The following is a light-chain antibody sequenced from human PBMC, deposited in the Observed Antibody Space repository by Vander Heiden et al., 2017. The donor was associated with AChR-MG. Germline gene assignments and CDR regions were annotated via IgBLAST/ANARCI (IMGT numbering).Light chain of an antibody. J-gene: IGLJ2*01. CDR1: KLGDKY. V-gene: IGLV3-1*01. Sequence: SYALTHPPSVSVSPGQTASITCPGDKLGDKYVSWYQEKPGQSPVLVIYQDNSRPSEIPERFSGSNSGNTATLTISETQAMDEADYYCQAWDSIVIFGGRTKLTVL. CDR2: QDN. CDR3: QAWDSIVI.